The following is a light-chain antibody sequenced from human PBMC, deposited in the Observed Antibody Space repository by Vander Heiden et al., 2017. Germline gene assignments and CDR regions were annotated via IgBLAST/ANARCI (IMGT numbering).Light chain of an antibody. CDR1: QSISSSY. Sequence: IVLTQSPGTLSLSPGDRATLSCRASQSISSSYLAWYQQKPGQAPRLLIYGSSTRATGIPDRFSGSGSGTDFTRTISRLEPEDFAVYFCQQYGSTLRSFGQGTKVEIK. CDR2: GSS. V-gene: IGKV3-20*01. CDR3: QQYGSTLRS. J-gene: IGKJ1*01.